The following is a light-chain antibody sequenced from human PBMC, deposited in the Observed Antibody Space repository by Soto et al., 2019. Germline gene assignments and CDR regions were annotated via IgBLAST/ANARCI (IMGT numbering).Light chain of an antibody. CDR3: QQDYNLPIT. J-gene: IGKJ5*01. CDR2: GAS. CDR1: QSVSSSY. Sequence: IVMTQSPATLSLSPGERATLSCRASQSVSSSYLSWYQQKPGQAPRLLIYGASTRATGIPARFSGSGSGTDFTLTISSLQPEDFAVYYCQQDYNLPITFGQGTRLEIK. V-gene: IGKV3D-7*01.